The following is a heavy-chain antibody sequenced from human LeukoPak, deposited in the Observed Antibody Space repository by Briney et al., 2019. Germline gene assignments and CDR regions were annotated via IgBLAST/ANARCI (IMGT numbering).Heavy chain of an antibody. Sequence: GTSVKVSCKASGFTFTTCAVQWVRQARGQRLEWIGWIVVDGGNTHYAQKFQERVDIITDRSTKTVFMELRSLRSDDTAVYYCSAGATTYCGEDCYPSFFFYHGIDVWGQGPTVTVSS. V-gene: IGHV1-58*01. CDR3: SAGATTYCGEDCYPSFFFYHGIDV. CDR1: GFTFTTCA. J-gene: IGHJ6*02. CDR2: IVVDGGNT. D-gene: IGHD2-21*02.